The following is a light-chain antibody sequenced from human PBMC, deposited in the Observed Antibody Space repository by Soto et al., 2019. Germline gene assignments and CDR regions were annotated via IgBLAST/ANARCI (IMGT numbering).Light chain of an antibody. V-gene: IGKV3-15*01. J-gene: IGKJ3*01. CDR2: GAS. CDR3: QQYNNWPPT. Sequence: EIVLTQSPGTLSLSPGERATLSCRASQSGYDSYLAWYQQKPGQAPRLLIYGASSRATGIPARFSGSGSGTEFTLTISSLQSDDFAVYYCQQYNNWPPTFGPGTKVDIK. CDR1: QSGYDSY.